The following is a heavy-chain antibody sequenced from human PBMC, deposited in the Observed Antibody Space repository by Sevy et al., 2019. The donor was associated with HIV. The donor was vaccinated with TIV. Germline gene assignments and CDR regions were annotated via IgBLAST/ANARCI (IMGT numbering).Heavy chain of an antibody. D-gene: IGHD1-26*01. J-gene: IGHJ5*02. Sequence: SETLSLTCTVSGGSISSGAYYWSWIRQHPGTGLECIGYIYYTGRTYHNPSLRSRVTMSVDTSKNQFSLRLSSVTAADTAVYYCARNKSRREGEYGFDPWGQGTLVTVSS. CDR1: GGSISSGAYY. V-gene: IGHV4-31*03. CDR3: ARNKSRREGEYGFDP. CDR2: IYYTGRT.